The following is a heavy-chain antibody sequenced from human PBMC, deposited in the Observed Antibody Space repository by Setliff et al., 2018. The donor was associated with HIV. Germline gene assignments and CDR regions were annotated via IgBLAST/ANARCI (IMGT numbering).Heavy chain of an antibody. V-gene: IGHV4-34*01. J-gene: IGHJ4*02. CDR3: ARGGVGATNLDY. D-gene: IGHD1-26*01. CDR2: INHSGST. CDR1: GGSFSGYY. Sequence: SETLSLTCAVYGGSFSGYYWSWIRQPPGKGLEWIGEINHSGSTNYNPSLKSRVTISVDTSKNQFSLKLSSVTAADTAAYYCARGGVGATNLDYWGQGTLVTVSS.